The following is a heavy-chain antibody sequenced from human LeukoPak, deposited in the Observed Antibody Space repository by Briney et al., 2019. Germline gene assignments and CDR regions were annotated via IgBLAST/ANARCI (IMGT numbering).Heavy chain of an antibody. J-gene: IGHJ6*02. CDR1: GYTFTGYY. D-gene: IGHD2-15*01. CDR3: ARDTQYCSGGSCYVGEYYYYGMDV. V-gene: IGHV1-2*02. Sequence: ASVKVSCKASGYTFTGYYMHWVRQAPGQGLEWMGWINPNSGGTNYAQKFQGRVTVTRDTSISTAYMELSRLRSDDTAVYYCARDTQYCSGGSCYVGEYYYYGMDVWGQGTTVTVSS. CDR2: INPNSGGT.